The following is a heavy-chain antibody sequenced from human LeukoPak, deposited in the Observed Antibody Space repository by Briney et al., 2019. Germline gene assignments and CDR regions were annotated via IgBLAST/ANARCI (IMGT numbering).Heavy chain of an antibody. V-gene: IGHV4-61*02. J-gene: IGHJ4*02. D-gene: IGHD6-19*01. CDR3: ARRRGSGWYYFDY. CDR2: IYTSGST. CDR1: GGSISSGSYY. Sequence: PSQTLFLTCTVSGGSISSGSYYWSWIRQPAGKGLEWIGRIYTSGSTNYNPSLKSRVTISVDTSKNQFSLKLSSVTAADTAVYYCARRRGSGWYYFDYWGQGTLVTVSS.